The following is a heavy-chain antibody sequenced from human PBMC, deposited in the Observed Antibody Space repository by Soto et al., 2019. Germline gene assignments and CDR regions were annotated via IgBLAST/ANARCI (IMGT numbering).Heavy chain of an antibody. CDR2: INSDGST. J-gene: IGHJ4*02. CDR1: GFLVNSAY. V-gene: IGHV3-53*01. D-gene: IGHD5-18*01. CDR3: ARSGYSFAWGY. Sequence: EVQLVESGGGLIPPGGSLRLSCAASGFLVNSAYMTWVRQAPGKGLVWLSMINSDGSTLYAEPVKGRFTISRDNSKNRLDLQMNSLRAEDTAMYYCARSGYSFAWGYWGQGTLVIVTS.